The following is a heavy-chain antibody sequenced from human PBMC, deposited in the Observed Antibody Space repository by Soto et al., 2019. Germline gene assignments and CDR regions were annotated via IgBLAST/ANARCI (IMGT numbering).Heavy chain of an antibody. CDR1: GGSISSSSYY. Sequence: PSETLSLTCTVSGGSISSSSYYWGWIRQPPGKGLEWIGSIYYSGSTYYNPSLKSRVTISVDTSKNKFSLKLSSVTAADTAVYYCARQNQWLVIYYYYGMDVWGQGTTVTVSS. D-gene: IGHD6-19*01. CDR3: ARQNQWLVIYYYYGMDV. V-gene: IGHV4-39*01. J-gene: IGHJ6*02. CDR2: IYYSGST.